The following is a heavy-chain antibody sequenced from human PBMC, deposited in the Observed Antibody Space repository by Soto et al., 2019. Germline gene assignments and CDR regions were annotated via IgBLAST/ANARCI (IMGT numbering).Heavy chain of an antibody. D-gene: IGHD2-2*01. J-gene: IGHJ6*02. CDR2: IYYSGST. V-gene: IGHV4-31*03. CDR1: GGSISSGAYY. Sequence: QVQLQESGPGLVKPSQTLSLTCTVSGGSISSGAYYWNWIRQHPGKGLECIGYIYYSGSTYYNPSLKSRVTISVDTSNNQFSLKLSSVTAADTALYYCAREIVPAVSMSGMDVWGQGTTVTVSS. CDR3: AREIVPAVSMSGMDV.